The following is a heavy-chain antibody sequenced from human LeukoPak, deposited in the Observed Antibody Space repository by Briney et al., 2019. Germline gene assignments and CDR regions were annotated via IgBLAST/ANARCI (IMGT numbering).Heavy chain of an antibody. CDR3: ARVRWELPDY. D-gene: IGHD1-26*01. J-gene: IGHJ4*02. CDR1: GFTFSSYD. CDR2: IGTAGDT. V-gene: IGHV3-13*01. Sequence: PGRSLRLSCAASGFTFSSYDMHWVRQATGKGLEWVSGIGTAGDTYYPGSVKGRFTISRENAKNSFYLQMNSLRAGDTAVYYCARVRWELPDYWGQGTLVTVSS.